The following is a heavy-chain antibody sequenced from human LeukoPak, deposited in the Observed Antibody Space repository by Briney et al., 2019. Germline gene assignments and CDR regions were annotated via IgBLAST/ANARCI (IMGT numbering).Heavy chain of an antibody. CDR2: ISYDGSNK. V-gene: IGHV3-30*04. CDR1: GFTFSSYA. CDR3: ARDLVGVVRGVTLDY. Sequence: PGRSLRLSCAASGFTFSSYAMHWVRQAPGKGLEWVAVISYDGSNKYYADSVKGRFTISRDNSKNTLYLQMNSLRAEDTAVYYCARDLVGVVRGVTLDYWGQGTLVTVSS. D-gene: IGHD3-10*01. J-gene: IGHJ4*02.